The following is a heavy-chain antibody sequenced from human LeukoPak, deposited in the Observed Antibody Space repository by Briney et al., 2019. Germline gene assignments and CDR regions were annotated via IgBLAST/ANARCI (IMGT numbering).Heavy chain of an antibody. CDR2: IYWDDEK. V-gene: IGHV2-5*02. Sequence: SGPTLVNPTQTLTLTCTFSGFSLRTSGVGVGWIRQPPGKALEWLALIYWDDEKRFSPSLKSRLTITKDTSKNLVVLTMTNMDPVDTATYYCAHRPFNWIDRGGYYFDYWGQGTLVAVSS. J-gene: IGHJ4*02. D-gene: IGHD1-20*01. CDR3: AHRPFNWIDRGGYYFDY. CDR1: GFSLRTSGVG.